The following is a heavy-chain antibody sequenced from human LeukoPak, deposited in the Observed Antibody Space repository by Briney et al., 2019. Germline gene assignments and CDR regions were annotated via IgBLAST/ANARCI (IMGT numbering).Heavy chain of an antibody. D-gene: IGHD4-17*01. Sequence: ASVKVSCKASGYTFTGYYMHWVRQAPGQGLEWMGWINPNSGGTNYAQKFQGRVTMTRDTSIGTAYMELSRLRSDDTAVYYCARAHYGDYVADYWGQGTLVTVSS. J-gene: IGHJ4*02. CDR1: GYTFTGYY. CDR2: INPNSGGT. CDR3: ARAHYGDYVADY. V-gene: IGHV1-2*02.